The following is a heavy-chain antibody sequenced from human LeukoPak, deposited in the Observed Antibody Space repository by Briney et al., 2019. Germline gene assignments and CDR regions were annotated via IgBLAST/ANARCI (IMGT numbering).Heavy chain of an antibody. V-gene: IGHV4-31*03. CDR3: ATPYCSSLSCLDVFNI. J-gene: IGHJ3*02. CDR2: KYYSGSA. CDR1: GVSISDGRYY. D-gene: IGHD2-2*01. Sequence: SETLSLTCNVSGVSISDGRYYWARIRQRPGRGLEWIGYKYYSGSAKYNPSLKSRLTISIDTPENQFSLHLSSVTAADTAMYYCATPYCSSLSCLDVFNIWGQGRMVTVPS.